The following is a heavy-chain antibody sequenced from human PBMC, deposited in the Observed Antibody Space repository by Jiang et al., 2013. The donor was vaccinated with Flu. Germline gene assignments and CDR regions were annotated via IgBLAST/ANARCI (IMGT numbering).Heavy chain of an antibody. V-gene: IGHV4-39*01. D-gene: IGHD3-16*01. CDR2: IYNSGTT. CDR3: ARRMILNWFDP. CDR1: GGSISSSTYY. Sequence: LLKPSETPSLTCTVSGGSISSSTYYWGWIRQPPGKGLEWIGTIYNSGTTYYNPSLRGRVAISVGTSKSQFSLKLTSVTAADTAVYYCARRMILNWFDPWGQGTLVSVSA. J-gene: IGHJ5*02.